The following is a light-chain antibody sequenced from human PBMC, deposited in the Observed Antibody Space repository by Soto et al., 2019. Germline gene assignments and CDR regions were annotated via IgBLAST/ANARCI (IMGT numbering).Light chain of an antibody. CDR1: EDIDNH. CDR2: DAS. V-gene: IGKV1-33*01. J-gene: IGKJ3*01. CDR3: QHCDSIPVT. Sequence: DIQMTQSPSSLSASVGARDTITCQASEDIDNHLNWYQQRPGGAPKLLIYDASKLQTGVPSRFSGSGSGTDFTLTITRLQPEDIATYYCQHCDSIPVTFGPGTKVDVK.